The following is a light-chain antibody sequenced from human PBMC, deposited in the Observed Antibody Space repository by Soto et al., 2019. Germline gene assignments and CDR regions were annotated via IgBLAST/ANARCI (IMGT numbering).Light chain of an antibody. Sequence: DIVMTQSPDSVAVSLGERATISCKSSQSVLYTSNNKNYLAWYQQKPGQPPKLLIYWASARESGVPDRFSGSGSRTDFTLTISSPQAEDVAVYYCHQYYSLPWTFGQGTKVEIK. CDR1: QSVLYTSNNKNY. CDR3: HQYYSLPWT. J-gene: IGKJ1*01. V-gene: IGKV4-1*01. CDR2: WAS.